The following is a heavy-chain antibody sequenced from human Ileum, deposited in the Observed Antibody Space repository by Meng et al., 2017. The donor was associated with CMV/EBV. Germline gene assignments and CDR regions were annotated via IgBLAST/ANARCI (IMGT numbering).Heavy chain of an antibody. CDR1: GFTFTTPA. J-gene: IGHJ4*02. CDR2: INTCNGDT. Sequence: SCNASGFTFTTPAIHWVHQSPGQSLEWMGLINTCNGDTDYSQRFRGRVVLTRETSASTAYMEMSSLTSEDTAVYYCARELYGGYWDYWGQGTLVTVSS. D-gene: IGHD4/OR15-4a*01. CDR3: ARELYGGYWDY. V-gene: IGHV1-3*04.